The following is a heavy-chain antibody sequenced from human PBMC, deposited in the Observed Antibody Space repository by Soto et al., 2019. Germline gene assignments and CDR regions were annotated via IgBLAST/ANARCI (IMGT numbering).Heavy chain of an antibody. CDR1: GGSISSYY. D-gene: IGHD3-10*01. Sequence: SETLSLTCTVSGGSISSYYWSWIRQPPGKGLEWIGYIYYSGSTNYNPSLKSRVTISVDTSKNQFSLKLSSVTAADTAVYYCARYEMVRGPRNWSAPWGQGTLVTVSS. V-gene: IGHV4-59*01. J-gene: IGHJ5*02. CDR2: IYYSGST. CDR3: ARYEMVRGPRNWSAP.